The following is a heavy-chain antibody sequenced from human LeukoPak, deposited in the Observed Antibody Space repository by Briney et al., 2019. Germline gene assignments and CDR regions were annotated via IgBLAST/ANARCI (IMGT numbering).Heavy chain of an antibody. CDR1: GFTFSDYY. D-gene: IGHD2-21*02. CDR3: ARSPHSGNHRVVVTAIVDY. CDR2: ISSSGSTI. Sequence: GSLRLSCAASGFTFSDYYMSWIRQAPGKGLEWVSYISSSGSTIYYADSVKGRFTISRDNAKNSLYLQMNSLRAEDTAVYYCARSPHSGNHRVVVTAIVDYWGQGTLVTVSS. V-gene: IGHV3-11*01. J-gene: IGHJ4*02.